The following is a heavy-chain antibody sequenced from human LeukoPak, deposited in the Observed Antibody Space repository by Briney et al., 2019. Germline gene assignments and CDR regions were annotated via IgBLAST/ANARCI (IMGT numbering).Heavy chain of an antibody. CDR3: ARGYYGSGSQVVCC. Sequence: ASVKVSCKASGYTFTSYDINWVRQATGQGLEWMGWMNPNSGNTGYAQKFQGRVTMTRNTSISTAYMELSSLRSEDTAVYYRARGYYGSGSQVVCCWGQGTLVTVSS. D-gene: IGHD3-10*01. V-gene: IGHV1-8*01. CDR1: GYTFTSYD. CDR2: MNPNSGNT. J-gene: IGHJ4*02.